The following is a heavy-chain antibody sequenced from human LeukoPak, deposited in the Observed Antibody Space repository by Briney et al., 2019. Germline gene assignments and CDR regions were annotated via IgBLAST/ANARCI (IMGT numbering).Heavy chain of an antibody. J-gene: IGHJ2*01. CDR2: ISASGGGT. V-gene: IGHV3-23*01. CDR3: AKNLLGSESYSWYFDL. Sequence: GGSLRLSCAASGFTFSSDGMSWVRQAPGKGLEWLSSISASGGGTVYADSVKGRVTISRDNSKNTLYLQMHSLRAEDTAVYSCAKNLLGSESYSWYFDLWGRGTLVTVSS. D-gene: IGHD1-26*01. CDR1: GFTFSSDG.